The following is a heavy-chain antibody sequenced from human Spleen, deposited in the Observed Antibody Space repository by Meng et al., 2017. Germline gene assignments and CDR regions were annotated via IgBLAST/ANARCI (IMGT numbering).Heavy chain of an antibody. D-gene: IGHD1-26*01. CDR1: GVTLSGFD. V-gene: IGHV3-73*01. J-gene: IGHJ4*02. CDR3: ARPKVGANFY. Sequence: GGSLRLSCAVSGVTLSGFDIHWVRQASGRGLEWVGRIRSKANSFATAYPPSLKGRFTVSRDDSKNTAYLQMNSLRGEDTAVYYCARPKVGANFYWGQGALVTVSS. CDR2: IRSKANSFAT.